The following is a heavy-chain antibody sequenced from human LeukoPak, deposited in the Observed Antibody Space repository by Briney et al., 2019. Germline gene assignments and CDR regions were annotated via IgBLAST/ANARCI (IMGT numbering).Heavy chain of an antibody. D-gene: IGHD3-16*01. CDR3: ARDLWYYFDY. Sequence: AISGSGGSTYYADSVKGRFTISRDNAKNTLYLQMNSLRAEDTAVYYCARDLWYYFDYWGQGTLVTVSS. CDR2: ISGSGGST. J-gene: IGHJ4*02. V-gene: IGHV3-23*01.